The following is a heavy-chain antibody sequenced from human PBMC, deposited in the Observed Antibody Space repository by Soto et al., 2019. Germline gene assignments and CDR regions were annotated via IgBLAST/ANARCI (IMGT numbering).Heavy chain of an antibody. CDR1: DDCICSGGYY. V-gene: IGHV4-31*03. Sequence: SVTCTVWDDCICSGGYYCSWIRKQPGKGLEWIGYIYYSGSTYYNPSLKSRVTISVDTSKNQFSLELSSVTAADTAVYYCASSPTVNSYYYYYMDVWGKRTTVTVSS. CDR3: ASSPTVNSYYYYYMDV. J-gene: IGHJ6*03. D-gene: IGHD4-17*01. CDR2: IYYSGST.